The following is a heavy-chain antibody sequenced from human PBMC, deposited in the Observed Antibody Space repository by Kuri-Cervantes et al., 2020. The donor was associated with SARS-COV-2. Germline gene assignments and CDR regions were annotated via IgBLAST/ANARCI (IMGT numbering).Heavy chain of an antibody. CDR3: ARDDPGDSSSWYPYYYYYGMDV. V-gene: IGHV1-18*01. CDR1: GYTFTTYG. D-gene: IGHD6-13*01. CDR2: ISAYNGNT. J-gene: IGHJ6*02. Sequence: ASVKVSCKASGYTFTTYGISWVRQAPGQGLGWMGWISAYNGNTNYAQKLQGRVTMTTDTSTSTAYMELRSLRSDDTAVYYRARDDPGDSSSWYPYYYYYGMDVWGPGTTVTVSS.